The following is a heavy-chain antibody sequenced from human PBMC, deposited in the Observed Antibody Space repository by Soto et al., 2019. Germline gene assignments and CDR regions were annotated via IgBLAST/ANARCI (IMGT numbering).Heavy chain of an antibody. CDR3: ARKYDFWSGYYSRGRFDP. CDR2: ISAYNGNT. J-gene: IGHJ5*02. V-gene: IGHV1-18*01. D-gene: IGHD3-3*01. Sequence: QVQLVQSGAEVKKPGASVKVSCKASGYTFTSYGISWVRRAPGQGLEWMGWISAYNGNTNYAQKLQGRVTMTTDTSTSTAYMELRSLRSDDTAVYYCARKYDFWSGYYSRGRFDPWGQGTLVTVSS. CDR1: GYTFTSYG.